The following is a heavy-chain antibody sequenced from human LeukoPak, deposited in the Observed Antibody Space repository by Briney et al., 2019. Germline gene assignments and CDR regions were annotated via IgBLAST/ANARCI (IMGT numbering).Heavy chain of an antibody. CDR2: INHSGST. J-gene: IGHJ5*02. CDR1: GGSFSGYY. D-gene: IGHD3-10*01. V-gene: IGHV4-34*01. Sequence: SETLSLTCAVYGGSFSGYYWSWIRQPPGKGLEWIGEINHSGSTNYNPSLKSRVTISVDTSKNQFSLKLSSVTAADTAVYYCAKRSTYYYGSGNPARFDPWGQGTLVTVSS. CDR3: AKRSTYYYGSGNPARFDP.